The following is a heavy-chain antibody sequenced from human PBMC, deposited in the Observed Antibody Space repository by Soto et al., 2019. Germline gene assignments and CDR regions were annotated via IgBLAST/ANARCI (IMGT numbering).Heavy chain of an antibody. J-gene: IGHJ3*02. CDR1: GGSISSGGYY. D-gene: IGHD4-17*01. Sequence: QVQLQESGPGLVKPSQTLSLTCTVSGGSISSGGYYWSWIRQHPGKGLEWIGYIYYSGSTYYNPSLKSRVTISVDTYKNQFSLKLSSVTAADTAVYYCARDLFYGDYVSRAFDIWGQGTMVTVSS. CDR3: ARDLFYGDYVSRAFDI. V-gene: IGHV4-31*03. CDR2: IYYSGST.